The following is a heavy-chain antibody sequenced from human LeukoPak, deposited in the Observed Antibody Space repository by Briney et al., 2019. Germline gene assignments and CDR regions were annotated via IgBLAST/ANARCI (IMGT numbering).Heavy chain of an antibody. CDR1: GFAFSGYS. J-gene: IGHJ4*02. CDR2: ISTTSTSI. D-gene: IGHD1-26*01. Sequence: GGSLRLSCAASGFAFSGYSMNWVRQAPGRGPEWVSLISTTSTSIYYADSVEGRFTVSRDNAKNLLYLQMNSLRAEDSAVYYCARGVGATHFDCWGQGALVTVST. V-gene: IGHV3-21*06. CDR3: ARGVGATHFDC.